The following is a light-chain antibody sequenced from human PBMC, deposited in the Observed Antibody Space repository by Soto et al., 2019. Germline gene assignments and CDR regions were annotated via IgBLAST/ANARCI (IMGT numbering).Light chain of an antibody. CDR1: NSNIGRNT. CDR2: SDN. V-gene: IGLV1-44*01. CDR3: AAWDESPNVPV. Sequence: QSVLTQPPSASGTPGQRVTISCSGSNSNIGRNTVNWYQQFPGAAPNLLIHSDNERPSGVPARRSGSRSGTSASLPISGLQYEDEADDYCAAWDESPNVPVFGGGTKLTVL. J-gene: IGLJ2*01.